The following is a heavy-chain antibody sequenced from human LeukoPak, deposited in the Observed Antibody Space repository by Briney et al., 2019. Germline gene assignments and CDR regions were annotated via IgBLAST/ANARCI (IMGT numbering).Heavy chain of an antibody. V-gene: IGHV1-24*01. J-gene: IGHJ3*02. CDR3: ATGEGSISYDSSGSNMQRGAFDI. CDR1: GYTLTELS. CDR2: FDPEDGET. Sequence: ASVKVSCKVSGYTLTELSMHWVRQAPGKGLEWMGGFDPEDGETIYAQKFQGRVTMTEDTSTDTACMELSSLRSEDTAVYYCATGEGSISYDSSGSNMQRGAFDIWGQGTMVTVSS. D-gene: IGHD3-22*01.